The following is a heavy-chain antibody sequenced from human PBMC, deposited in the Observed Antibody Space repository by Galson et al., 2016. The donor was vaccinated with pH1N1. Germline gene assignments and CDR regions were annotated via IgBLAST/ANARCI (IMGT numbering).Heavy chain of an antibody. V-gene: IGHV4-59*08. J-gene: IGHJ4*02. CDR2: IYKSVTT. D-gene: IGHD4-17*01. Sequence: ETLSLTCTVSGDSITSYYWNWIRQPPGKGLEWIGFIYKSVTTHYNPSLKRRVTISVDTPKNQFSLKLSSVTAADTAVYYCARHAWDYGDYVGGEYDSWGQGTLVTVSP. CDR3: ARHAWDYGDYVGGEYDS. CDR1: GDSITSYY.